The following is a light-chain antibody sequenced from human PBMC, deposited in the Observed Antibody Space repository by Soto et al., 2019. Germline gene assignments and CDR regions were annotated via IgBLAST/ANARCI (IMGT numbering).Light chain of an antibody. J-gene: IGLJ1*01. CDR2: EVS. CDR1: SSDVGGYSY. Sequence: QSALTQPASVSGSPGQSITISCTGTSSDVGGYSYVSWYQHHPGKAPKLMIYEVSYRPLGVSYRFSGSRSGNTATLTISGLQAEDEADYYCSSYTSGSAPYVFGTGTKVTVL. V-gene: IGLV2-14*01. CDR3: SSYTSGSAPYV.